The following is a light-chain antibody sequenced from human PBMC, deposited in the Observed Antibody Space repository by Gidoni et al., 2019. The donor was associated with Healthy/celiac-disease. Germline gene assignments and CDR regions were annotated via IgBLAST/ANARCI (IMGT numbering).Light chain of an antibody. V-gene: IGKV3-20*01. CDR2: GST. J-gene: IGKJ1*01. CDR1: QSVSSSY. CDR3: QHYGSSPRT. Sequence: DIVVTQSTGTLSLSPGERATLSCRASQSVSSSYVVCYQQNPRQPPRLLIYGSTSRSTLIPDRFGSGGCRTDFTLTISILYPDYFAVYYCQHYGSSPRTFGQGTKVEIK.